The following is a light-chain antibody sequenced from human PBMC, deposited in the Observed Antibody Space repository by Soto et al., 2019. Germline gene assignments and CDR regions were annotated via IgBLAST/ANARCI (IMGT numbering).Light chain of an antibody. J-gene: IGLJ1*01. V-gene: IGLV2-11*01. Sequence: QSFLTQPRSVSGSPGQSVTIACTGTSSDVGGYDFVSWYRHHPGKAPKLLLYDVTERPSGVPDRFSGSKSGNTASLTISGLQTEDEADYYCCSYAGIYTLYVFGTGTKVTVL. CDR3: CSYAGIYTLYV. CDR1: SSDVGGYDF. CDR2: DVT.